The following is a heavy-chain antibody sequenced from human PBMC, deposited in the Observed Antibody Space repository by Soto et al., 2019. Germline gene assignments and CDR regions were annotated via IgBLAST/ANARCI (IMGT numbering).Heavy chain of an antibody. CDR3: ARGSVTAHPSIDY. V-gene: IGHV3-30*03. Sequence: QVQLVASGGGVVQPGRSMRLSCAASRFTFINYGMHWVRQAPGKGLEWVSAISSDGSDKYYLDSVNGRFTISRDNSKNTLHLEMISLSAEDTAVYYCARGSVTAHPSIDYWGLGTLVTVSS. D-gene: IGHD6-6*01. CDR2: ISSDGSDK. CDR1: RFTFINYG. J-gene: IGHJ4*02.